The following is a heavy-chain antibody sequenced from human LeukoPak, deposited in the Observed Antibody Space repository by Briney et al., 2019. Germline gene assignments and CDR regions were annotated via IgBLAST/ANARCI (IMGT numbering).Heavy chain of an antibody. CDR2: IYSGGST. CDR3: ARDQKNYGSGSYYEYYYYMDV. Sequence: GGSLRLSCAASGFTVSSNYMSWVRQAPGKGLEWVSVIYSGGSTYYADSVKGRFTISRDNSKNPLYLQMNSLRAEDTAVYYCARDQKNYGSGSYYEYYYYMDVWGKGTTVTVSS. D-gene: IGHD3-10*01. J-gene: IGHJ6*03. V-gene: IGHV3-66*02. CDR1: GFTVSSNY.